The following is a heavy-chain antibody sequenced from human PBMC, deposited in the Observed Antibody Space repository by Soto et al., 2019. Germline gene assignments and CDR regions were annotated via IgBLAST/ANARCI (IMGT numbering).Heavy chain of an antibody. CDR2: ISFYNGHT. J-gene: IGHJ4*02. D-gene: IGHD6-19*01. Sequence: QVQLVQSGGEVKKPGASVKVSCKASGDTVTKYGISWVRQAPGQGLEWLGWISFYNGHTNYALKFQDRITFTTDTSTSTASMELRSLTSDDKAVYYCASATSIAVAGKETWGQGTLVTVSS. V-gene: IGHV1-18*01. CDR1: GDTVTKYG. CDR3: ASATSIAVAGKET.